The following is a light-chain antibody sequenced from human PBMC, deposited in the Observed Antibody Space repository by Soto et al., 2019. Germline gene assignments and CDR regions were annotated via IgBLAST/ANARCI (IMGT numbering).Light chain of an antibody. Sequence: EIVMTQSPATLSVSPGERATLSCRASQSVSSNLAWYQQKPGQAPRLLIYGASTRATGIPARFSGSGSGTEFTLTIRSLQSEDFAVYYCKQYKNWPPGTFGQGTTVELK. J-gene: IGKJ1*01. CDR1: QSVSSN. CDR2: GAS. V-gene: IGKV3-15*01. CDR3: KQYKNWPPGT.